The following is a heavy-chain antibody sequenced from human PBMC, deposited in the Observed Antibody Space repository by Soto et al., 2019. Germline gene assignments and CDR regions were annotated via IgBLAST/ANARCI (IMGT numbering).Heavy chain of an antibody. V-gene: IGHV2-5*01. D-gene: IGHD2-15*01. J-gene: IGHJ4*02. Sequence: QITLKESGPTQVKPTQTLTLTCTFSGFSLYTSGVGVAWIRQPPGKALELLAVIYWNDDERYSPSLKSRLTVTKDTSKNQVVLTMTNVDRVDTATYYCAHRPTYLGGSYFDSWGQGTLVTVSS. CDR2: IYWNDDE. CDR3: AHRPTYLGGSYFDS. CDR1: GFSLYTSGVG.